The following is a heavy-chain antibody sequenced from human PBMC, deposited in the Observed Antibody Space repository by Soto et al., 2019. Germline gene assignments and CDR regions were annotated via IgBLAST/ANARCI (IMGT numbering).Heavy chain of an antibody. J-gene: IGHJ4*02. CDR1: GGTFSSYT. CDR3: ARVGEMADLDY. CDR2: IIPILGIA. D-gene: IGHD1-26*01. Sequence: QVQLVQSGAEVKKPGSSVKVSCKASGGTFSSYTISWVRQAPGQGLEWMGRIIPILGIANYAQKFQGRVTITADKSTSTDYMELSSLRSEDTAVYYCARVGEMADLDYWGQGTLVTVSS. V-gene: IGHV1-69*02.